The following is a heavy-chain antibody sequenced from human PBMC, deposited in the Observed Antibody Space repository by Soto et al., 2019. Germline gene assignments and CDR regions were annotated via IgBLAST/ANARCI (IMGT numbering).Heavy chain of an antibody. Sequence: VQPVESGGGLVQPGRSLRLSCAASGFTFDDYAMHWVRQAPGKGLEWVSGISWNSGSIGYADSVKGRFTISRDNAKDSLYLQMNSLRAEDTALYYCAKVGCSSTSCYALDYWGQGTLVTVSS. CDR3: AKVGCSSTSCYALDY. CDR2: ISWNSGSI. V-gene: IGHV3-9*01. J-gene: IGHJ4*02. CDR1: GFTFDDYA. D-gene: IGHD2-2*01.